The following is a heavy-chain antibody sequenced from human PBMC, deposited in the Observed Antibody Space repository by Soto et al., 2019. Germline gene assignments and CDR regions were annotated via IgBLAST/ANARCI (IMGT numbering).Heavy chain of an antibody. Sequence: GGSLRLSCAASGFTFSSYAMSWVRQAPGKGLEWVSAISGSGGSTYYADSVKGRFTISRDNSKNTLYLQMNSLRAEDTAVYYCAKNALEWSYYYYGMDVWGQGTTVTVSS. V-gene: IGHV3-23*01. CDR1: GFTFSSYA. D-gene: IGHD3-3*01. CDR3: AKNALEWSYYYYGMDV. CDR2: ISGSGGST. J-gene: IGHJ6*02.